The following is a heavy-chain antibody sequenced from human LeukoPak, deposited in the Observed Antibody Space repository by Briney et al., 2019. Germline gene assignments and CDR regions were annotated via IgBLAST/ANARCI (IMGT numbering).Heavy chain of an antibody. J-gene: IGHJ4*02. V-gene: IGHV4-39*01. CDR3: ARQILYDRSGFFDY. CDR1: GGSLSSNIYY. Sequence: SETLSLTCTVSGGSLSSNIYYWGWIRQPPGKGLEWIASMYYSGSTYYNPSLKSRVTTSVDTSKNQFSPKLSSLTAADTAVYYCARQILYDRSGFFDYWGQGTLVTVSS. D-gene: IGHD3-22*01. CDR2: MYYSGST.